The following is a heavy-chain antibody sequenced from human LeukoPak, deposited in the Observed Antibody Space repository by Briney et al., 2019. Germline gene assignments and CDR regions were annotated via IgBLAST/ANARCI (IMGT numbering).Heavy chain of an antibody. D-gene: IGHD2-15*01. J-gene: IGHJ4*02. V-gene: IGHV3-74*01. CDR1: GFTFSSYW. Sequence: AGGSLRLSCAASGFTFSSYWMHWVRQAPGKGLVWVSRINSDGSSTSYADSVKGRFTISRDNAKNTLYLQMNSLRAEDTAVYYCARGAEYCSGGSCFDYWGQGTLVTVSS. CDR3: ARGAEYCSGGSCFDY. CDR2: INSDGSST.